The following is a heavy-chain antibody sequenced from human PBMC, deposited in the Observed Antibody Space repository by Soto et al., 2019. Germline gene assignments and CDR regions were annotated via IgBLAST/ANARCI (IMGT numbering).Heavy chain of an antibody. CDR2: ISSSSSTI. J-gene: IGHJ4*02. CDR1: GFTSSSYS. Sequence: EVQLVESGGGLVQPGGSLRLSGEASGFTSSSYSMNWVRQAPGKGLEWVSYISSSSSTIYYADSVKGRFTISRDNAKNSLYLQMNSLRAEDTAVYYCAREMAALNYFDYWGQGTLVTVSS. V-gene: IGHV3-48*01. D-gene: IGHD2-15*01. CDR3: AREMAALNYFDY.